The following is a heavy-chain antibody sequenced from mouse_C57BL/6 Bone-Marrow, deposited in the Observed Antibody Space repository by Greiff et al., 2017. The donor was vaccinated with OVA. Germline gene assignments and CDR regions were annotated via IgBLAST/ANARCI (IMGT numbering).Heavy chain of an antibody. CDR2: ISDGGSYT. D-gene: IGHD2-4*01. CDR1: GFTFSSYA. J-gene: IGHJ1*03. Sequence: EVKLVESGGGLVKPGGSLKLSCAASGFTFSSYAMSWVRQTPEKRLEWVATISDGGSYTYYPDNVKGRFTISRDNAKNNLYLQMSHLKSEDTAMYDCARDRKGDDYDRGYWYFEVWGTGTTVTVSS. V-gene: IGHV5-4*01. CDR3: ARDRKGDDYDRGYWYFEV.